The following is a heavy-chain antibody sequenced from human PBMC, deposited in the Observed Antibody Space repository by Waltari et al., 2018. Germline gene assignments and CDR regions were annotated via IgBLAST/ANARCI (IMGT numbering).Heavy chain of an antibody. Sequence: QVQLVQSGAEVKKPGSSVKVSCKASGGTFSSYAISWVRQAPGQGLEWMGGIIPIFGTANYAQKFQGRVTITADESTSTAYMELGSLRSEDTAVYYCARGRALGYCSSTSCIEFGVMDVWGQGTTVTVSS. D-gene: IGHD2-2*01. J-gene: IGHJ6*02. CDR1: GGTFSSYA. CDR3: ARGRALGYCSSTSCIEFGVMDV. V-gene: IGHV1-69*12. CDR2: IIPIFGTA.